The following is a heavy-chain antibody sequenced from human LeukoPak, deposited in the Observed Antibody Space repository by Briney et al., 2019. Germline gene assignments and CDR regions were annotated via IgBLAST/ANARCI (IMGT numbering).Heavy chain of an antibody. Sequence: PGGSLRLSCAASGFTFSSYSMNWVRQAPGKGLEWVSYISSSSSTIYYADSVKGRFTISRDNAKNSLYLQMNSLRAEDTAVYYCARVRVKQWLFPPGGWFDPWGQGTLVTVSS. CDR3: ARVRVKQWLFPPGGWFDP. V-gene: IGHV3-48*01. D-gene: IGHD3-22*01. CDR2: ISSSSSTI. CDR1: GFTFSSYS. J-gene: IGHJ5*02.